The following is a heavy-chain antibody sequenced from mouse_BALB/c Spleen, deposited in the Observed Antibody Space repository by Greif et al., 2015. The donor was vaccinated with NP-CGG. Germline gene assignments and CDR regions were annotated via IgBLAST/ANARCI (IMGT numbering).Heavy chain of an antibody. CDR3: ARYDGYYYYAMDY. CDR2: ISSGGGST. Sequence: EVKVVESGGGLVKPGGSLKLSCAASGFAFSSYDMSWVRQTPEKRLEWVAYISSGGGSTYYPDTVKGRFTISRDNAKNTLYLQMSSLKSEDTAMYYCARYDGYYYYAMDYWGRGTSVTVSS. V-gene: IGHV5-12-1*01. CDR1: GFAFSSYD. D-gene: IGHD2-3*01. J-gene: IGHJ4*01.